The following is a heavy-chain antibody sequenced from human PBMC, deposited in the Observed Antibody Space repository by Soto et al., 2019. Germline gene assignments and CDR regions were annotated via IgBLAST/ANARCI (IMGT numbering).Heavy chain of an antibody. CDR1: GYTFTSYG. J-gene: IGHJ4*02. Sequence: QIQVVQSGDEVKQPWASVTVSCKASGYTFTSYGINWVRKAPGHGLEWVGWVSGYNGDTYYSQKFQDRVTMTKDGGTTTAYLELRSLRSDDSAVYYCGRAKYGEFAAYWGQGARVSV. CDR2: VSGYNGDT. CDR3: GRAKYGEFAAY. V-gene: IGHV1-18*01. D-gene: IGHD4-17*01.